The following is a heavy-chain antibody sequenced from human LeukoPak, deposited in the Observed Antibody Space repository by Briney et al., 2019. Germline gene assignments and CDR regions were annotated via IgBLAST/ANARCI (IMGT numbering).Heavy chain of an antibody. CDR3: ARVGSGGTKISPRPNDAFDI. Sequence: SETLSLTCTVSGGSISSYYWSWIRQPPGKGLEWIGYIYYSGSTNYNPSLKSRVTISVDTSKNQFSLKLSSVTAADTAVYYCARVGSGGTKISPRPNDAFDIWGQGTMVTVSS. CDR1: GGSISSYY. CDR2: IYYSGST. V-gene: IGHV4-59*08. D-gene: IGHD2-15*01. J-gene: IGHJ3*02.